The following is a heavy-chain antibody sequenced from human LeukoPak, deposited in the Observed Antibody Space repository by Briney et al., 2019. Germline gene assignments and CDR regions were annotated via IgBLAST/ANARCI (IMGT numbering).Heavy chain of an antibody. CDR1: GYTFTGYY. CDR2: INPNSGGT. V-gene: IGHV1-2*02. Sequence: ASVKVSCKASGYTFTGYYMHWVRQAPGQGLEWMGWINPNSGGTNYAQKFQGRVTMTRDTSISTAYMELSRLRSDDTAVYYCALNCSSTSCYPKNYYYGMGDWGQGTTVTVSS. CDR3: ALNCSSTSCYPKNYYYGMGD. J-gene: IGHJ6*02. D-gene: IGHD2-2*01.